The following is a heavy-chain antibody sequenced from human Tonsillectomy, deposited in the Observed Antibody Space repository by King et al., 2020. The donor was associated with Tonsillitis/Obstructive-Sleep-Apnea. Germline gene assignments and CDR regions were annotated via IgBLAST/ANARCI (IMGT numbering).Heavy chain of an antibody. CDR2: ISSNGGST. D-gene: IGHD3-3*01. J-gene: IGHJ4*02. V-gene: IGHV3-64*01. Sequence: QLVQSGGGLVQPGGSLRLSCAASGFTFSSYAMHWVRQAPGKGLEYVSAISSNGGSTYYANSVKGRFTISRDNSKNTLYLQMGSLRAEDMAVYYCAREDDFWSGSAFDYWGQGTLVTVS. CDR1: GFTFSSYA. CDR3: AREDDFWSGSAFDY.